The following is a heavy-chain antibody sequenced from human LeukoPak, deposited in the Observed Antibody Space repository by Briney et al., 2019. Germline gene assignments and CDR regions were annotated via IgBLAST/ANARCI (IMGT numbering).Heavy chain of an antibody. CDR1: GFTFSSYG. CDR2: IWYDGSNK. Sequence: TGGSLRLSCAASGFTFSSYGVHWVRQAPGKGLEWVAVIWYDGSNKYYADSVKGRFTISRDNSKNTLYLQMNSLGPEDTAVYYCARGYSFGQYFDSWGQGTLVTVSS. CDR3: ARGYSFGQYFDS. V-gene: IGHV3-33*01. D-gene: IGHD5-18*01. J-gene: IGHJ4*02.